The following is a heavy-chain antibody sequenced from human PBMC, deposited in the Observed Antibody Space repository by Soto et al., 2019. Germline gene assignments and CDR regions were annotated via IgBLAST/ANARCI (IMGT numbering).Heavy chain of an antibody. V-gene: IGHV3-21*01. CDR3: ARVNNNWNYGHFDY. CDR2: ISSSSYI. J-gene: IGHJ4*02. D-gene: IGHD1-7*01. CDR1: GFTFSSYA. Sequence: GSLRLSCAASGFTFSSYAMHWVRQAPGKGLEWVSSISSSSYIYYADSVKGRFTISRDNAKNSLYLQMNSLRAEDTAVYYCARVNNNWNYGHFDYWGQGTLVTVSS.